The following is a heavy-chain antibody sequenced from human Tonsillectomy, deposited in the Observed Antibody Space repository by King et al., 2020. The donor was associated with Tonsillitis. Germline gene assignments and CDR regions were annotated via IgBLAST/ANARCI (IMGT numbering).Heavy chain of an antibody. V-gene: IGHV1-18*01. Sequence: QLVQSGAEVKKPGASVKVSCKASGYTFTSYGISWVRQAPGQGLEWMGWISAYNGNTNYAQKLQGRVTMTTDTSTSTAYMELRSLRSDDTAVYYCARERVRGCPGLCYYYYFGMDVWGQGTTVTVSS. CDR3: ARERVRGCPGLCYYYYFGMDV. CDR1: GYTFTSYG. J-gene: IGHJ6*02. D-gene: IGHD3-10*01. CDR2: ISAYNGNT.